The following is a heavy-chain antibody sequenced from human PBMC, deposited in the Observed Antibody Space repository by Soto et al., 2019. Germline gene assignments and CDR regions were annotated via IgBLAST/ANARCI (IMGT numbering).Heavy chain of an antibody. Sequence: SETLSLTCTVSGGSISSYYWSWIRQPPGKGLEWIGYIYYSGSTNYNPSLKSRVTISVDTSKNQFSLKLSSVTAADTAVYYCARVGGWSGDLYYFDYWGQGTLVTVSS. J-gene: IGHJ4*02. CDR2: IYYSGST. CDR3: ARVGGWSGDLYYFDY. V-gene: IGHV4-59*01. CDR1: GGSISSYY. D-gene: IGHD3-16*01.